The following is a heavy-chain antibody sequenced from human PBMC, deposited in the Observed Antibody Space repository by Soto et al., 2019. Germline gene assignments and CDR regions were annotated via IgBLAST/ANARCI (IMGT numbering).Heavy chain of an antibody. J-gene: IGHJ4*02. V-gene: IGHV4-31*03. CDR3: ARASYFRPSGSYYFVS. Sequence: QVQLQESGPGLVKPSQTLSLTCTVSDDSLTTNKYAWTWIRQNPEKGLEWIGYVYSNGNTRSSPSLQSRVSMSVDTSKSHFSLRLSSVTAADTAVYFGARASYFRPSGSYYFVSWGQGTLVTVSS. CDR2: VYSNGNT. CDR1: DDSLTTNKYA. D-gene: IGHD3-10*01.